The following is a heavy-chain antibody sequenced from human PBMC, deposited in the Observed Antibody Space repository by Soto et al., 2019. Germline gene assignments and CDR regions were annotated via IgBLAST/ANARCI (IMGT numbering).Heavy chain of an antibody. V-gene: IGHV4-59*01. CDR1: GGSISSYY. CDR2: IYYSGST. D-gene: IGHD1-26*01. Sequence: SETLSLTCTVSGGSISSYYWSWIRQPPGKGLEWIGYIYYSGSTNYNPSLKSRVTISVDTSKNQFSLKLSSVTAADTAVYYCARVFSEIWEDYYYMDVWGKGTTVTVSS. CDR3: ARVFSEIWEDYYYMDV. J-gene: IGHJ6*03.